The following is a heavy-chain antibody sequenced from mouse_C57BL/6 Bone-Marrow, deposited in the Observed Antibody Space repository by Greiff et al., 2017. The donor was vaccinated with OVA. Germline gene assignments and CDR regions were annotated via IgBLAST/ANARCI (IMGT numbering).Heavy chain of an antibody. D-gene: IGHD2-3*01. V-gene: IGHV2-2*01. J-gene: IGHJ3*01. CDR1: GFSLTSYG. CDR2: IWSGGST. Sequence: QVQLKESGPGLVQPSQSLSITCTVSGFSLTSYGVHWVRQSPGKGLEWLGVIWSGGSTDYNAAFISRLSISKDNSKSQVFFKMNSLQADDTAIYYCARNGWSAWFAYWGQGTLVTVSA. CDR3: ARNGWSAWFAY.